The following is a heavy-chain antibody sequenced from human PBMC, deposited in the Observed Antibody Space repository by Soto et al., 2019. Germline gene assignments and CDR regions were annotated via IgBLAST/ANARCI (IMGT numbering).Heavy chain of an antibody. D-gene: IGHD3-22*01. CDR2: IYSGGST. J-gene: IGHJ6*02. V-gene: IGHV3-66*01. CDR1: GFTVSSNY. CDR3: ARYDSSGYYWPYYYYGMDV. Sequence: GEALKISCAASGFTVSSNYRSWVRQAPGKGLEWGSVIYSGGSTYYADSVKGRFTISRDNAKNSLYLQMNSLRAEDAAVYYCARYDSSGYYWPYYYYGMDVWGQGTTVTVSS.